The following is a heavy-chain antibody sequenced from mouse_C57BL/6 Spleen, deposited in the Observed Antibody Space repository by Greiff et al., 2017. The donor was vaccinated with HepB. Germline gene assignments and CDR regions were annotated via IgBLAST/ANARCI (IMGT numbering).Heavy chain of an antibody. Sequence: VQLQQSGAELVKPGASVKLSCTASGFNLKDYYMHWVKQRTEQGLEWIGRIDPEDGETKYAPKFQGKATITADTSSNTAYLQLSSLTSDDAAVYYCARGGDRYDFCYDMDYWGQGTSVTVSS. CDR2: IDPEDGET. CDR1: GFNLKDYY. D-gene: IGHD2-4*01. J-gene: IGHJ4*01. CDR3: ARGGDRYDFCYDMDY. V-gene: IGHV14-2*01.